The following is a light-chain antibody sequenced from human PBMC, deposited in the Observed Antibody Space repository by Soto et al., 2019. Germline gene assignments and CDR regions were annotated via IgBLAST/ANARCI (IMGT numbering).Light chain of an antibody. CDR2: DAS. V-gene: IGKV1-5*01. J-gene: IGKJ2*01. CDR1: QSISSW. CDR3: QQYNSYSRYT. Sequence: DIQMTPSPSTLSASVGDIVTITCRAIQSISSWLAWSHQKPGKAPKLLIYDASSLESGVPSRFSGSGSGTEFTLTISSRQPDDFATDYCQQYNSYSRYTFGQGTKLEIK.